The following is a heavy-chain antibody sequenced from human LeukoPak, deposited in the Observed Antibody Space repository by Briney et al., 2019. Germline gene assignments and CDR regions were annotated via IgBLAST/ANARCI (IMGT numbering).Heavy chain of an antibody. J-gene: IGHJ4*02. CDR3: ARAGYYDSSGYYYLLLFDY. Sequence: SSETLSLTCAVYGGSFSGYHWSWIRQPPGKGGEWMGEINHSGSTNYNPSLKSRVTISVDTSKNQFSLKLSSVTAADTAVYYCARAGYYDSSGYYYLLLFDYWGQGTLVTVSS. D-gene: IGHD3-22*01. V-gene: IGHV4-34*01. CDR2: INHSGST. CDR1: GGSFSGYH.